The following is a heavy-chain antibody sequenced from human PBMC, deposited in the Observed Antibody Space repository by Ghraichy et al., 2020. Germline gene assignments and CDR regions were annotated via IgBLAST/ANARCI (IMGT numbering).Heavy chain of an antibody. J-gene: IGHJ4*02. D-gene: IGHD2-15*01. CDR2: IDYRGST. CDR3: AREHCSGGSCSFDY. V-gene: IGHV4-59*01. Sequence: SETLSLTCTVSGGSISSYYWSWIRQPPGKGLEWIGYIDYRGSTNYNPSLKSRVTISVDTSKNQFSLKLSSVTAADTAGYYCAREHCSGGSCSFDYWGQGTLVTVSS. CDR1: GGSISSYY.